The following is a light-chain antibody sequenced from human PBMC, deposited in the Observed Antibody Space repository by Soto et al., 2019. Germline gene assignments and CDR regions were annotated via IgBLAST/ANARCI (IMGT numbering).Light chain of an antibody. J-gene: IGKJ4*01. CDR1: QSVSSN. Sequence: EIVMTQSPATLSVSPGVRATLSCRASQSVSSNLAWYQQKPGQAPRLLIYGASTRDTGIPARFSGSGSGTEFTLTISSLQSEDFAVYYCQQYNNWPPLTFGGGTKVEIK. CDR3: QQYNNWPPLT. V-gene: IGKV3-15*01. CDR2: GAS.